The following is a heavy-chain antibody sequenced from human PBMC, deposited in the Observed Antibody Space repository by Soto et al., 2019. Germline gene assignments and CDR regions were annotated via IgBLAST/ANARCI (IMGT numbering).Heavy chain of an antibody. J-gene: IGHJ6*02. V-gene: IGHV1-3*01. CDR1: GYTFTSYA. CDR3: ARDFSLEVSSGYSDYYYYGMDV. Sequence: QVQLVQSGAEVKKPGASVTVSCKSSGYTFTSYAVHWVRQAPGQRLEWMAWINAGNGNTKYSQKFQGRVTITRDTSASTAYLELSSLRSEDTAVYFCARDFSLEVSSGYSDYYYYGMDVWGQGTTVTVSS. D-gene: IGHD3-22*01. CDR2: INAGNGNT.